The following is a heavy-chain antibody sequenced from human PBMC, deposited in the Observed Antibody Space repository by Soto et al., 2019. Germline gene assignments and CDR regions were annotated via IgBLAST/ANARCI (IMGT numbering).Heavy chain of an antibody. CDR1: GFIFSSYN. Sequence: PGGSLRLSCAASGFIFSSYNMNWVRQAPGKGLEWISYIRISGSSGSSTTYYADSVKGRFTISRDNAKNSLYLRMSSLRAEDTAVYYCAKGNFSGYPLGAFDIWGQGTMVTVSS. D-gene: IGHD3-22*01. V-gene: IGHV3-48*01. CDR3: AKGNFSGYPLGAFDI. CDR2: IRISGSSGSSTT. J-gene: IGHJ3*02.